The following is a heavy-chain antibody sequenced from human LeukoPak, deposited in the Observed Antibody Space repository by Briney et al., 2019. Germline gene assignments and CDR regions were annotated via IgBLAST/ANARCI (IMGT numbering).Heavy chain of an antibody. CDR1: GGSISTTSYY. Sequence: PSETLSLTCTVSGGSISTTSYYWGWIRQPPGKGLEWIGSISCSGSTYYNPSLKSRVTISVDTSKNQFSLKLSSVTAADTAVYHCARQSGIYNVIDYWGQGTLVTVSS. J-gene: IGHJ4*02. V-gene: IGHV4-39*01. CDR3: ARQSGIYNVIDY. CDR2: ISCSGST. D-gene: IGHD1-26*01.